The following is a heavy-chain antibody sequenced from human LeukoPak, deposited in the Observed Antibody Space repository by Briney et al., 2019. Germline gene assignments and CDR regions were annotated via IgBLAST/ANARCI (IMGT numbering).Heavy chain of an antibody. V-gene: IGHV1-3*01. CDR2: INAGNGNT. D-gene: IGHD3-10*01. Sequence: ASVKVSCKASGYTFTSYAMHWVHQAPGQRLEWMGWINAGNGNTKYSQKFQGRVTITRDTSASTAYMELSSLRSEDTAVYYCARNPHFGEAIFDPWGREPWSPSPQ. CDR1: GYTFTSYA. CDR3: ARNPHFGEAIFDP. J-gene: IGHJ5*02.